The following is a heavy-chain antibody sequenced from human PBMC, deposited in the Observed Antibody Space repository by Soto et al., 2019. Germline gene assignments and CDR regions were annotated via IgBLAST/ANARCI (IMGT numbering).Heavy chain of an antibody. CDR3: ARFPNYYDSSGYHYYYYGMDV. CDR2: ISAYNGNT. Sequence: QVQLVQSGAEVKKPGASVKVSCKASGYTFTSYGISWVRQAPGQGLEWMGWISAYNGNTNYAQKLQGRVTTTTDTSTSTAYLELGSLRSDDTAVYSCARFPNYYDSSGYHYYYYGMDVWGQGTTVTVSS. CDR1: GYTFTSYG. D-gene: IGHD3-22*01. V-gene: IGHV1-18*01. J-gene: IGHJ6*02.